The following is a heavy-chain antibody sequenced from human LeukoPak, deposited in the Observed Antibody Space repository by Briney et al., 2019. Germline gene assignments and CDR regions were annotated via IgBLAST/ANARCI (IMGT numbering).Heavy chain of an antibody. J-gene: IGHJ4*02. V-gene: IGHV3-11*06. CDR2: ISSSSSYT. D-gene: IGHD5-12*01. Sequence: GSLRLSCAASGFTFSDYYMSWIRQAPGKVLELVSYISSSSSYTNYADSVKGRFTISRDNAKNSLYLQMNSLRAEDTAVYYCARGGYSGYDFDYWGQGTLVTVSS. CDR1: GFTFSDYY. CDR3: ARGGYSGYDFDY.